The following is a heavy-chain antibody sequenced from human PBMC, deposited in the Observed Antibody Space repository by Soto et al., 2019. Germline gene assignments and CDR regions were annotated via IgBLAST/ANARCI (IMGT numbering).Heavy chain of an antibody. CDR3: AKSRSAVAAYWYFDI. D-gene: IGHD6-19*01. J-gene: IGHJ2*01. Sequence: EEQLLESGGGLVQPGGSLRLSCSASGFTFSNYALNWVRQAPGKGLEWVSGISGSASGTYYTDSVQGRFTISRDNSKNTLYLQMNNLRAEDTALYYCAKSRSAVAAYWYFDIWGRGTLVNVSS. CDR2: ISGSASGT. V-gene: IGHV3-23*01. CDR1: GFTFSNYA.